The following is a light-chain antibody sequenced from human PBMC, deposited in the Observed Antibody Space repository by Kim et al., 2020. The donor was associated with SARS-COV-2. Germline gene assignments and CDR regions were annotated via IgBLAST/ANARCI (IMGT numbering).Light chain of an antibody. CDR3: QQYNDYSPWT. Sequence: IQMTQSPSSLSASVGDRVTLTCRASQSIDSWLAWYQQKPGKAPKLLIYKASSLESGVPSRFSGSGSGTEFTLTISSLQPDDFATYYCQQYNDYSPWTFGQGTKVDIK. CDR2: KAS. V-gene: IGKV1-5*03. CDR1: QSIDSW. J-gene: IGKJ1*01.